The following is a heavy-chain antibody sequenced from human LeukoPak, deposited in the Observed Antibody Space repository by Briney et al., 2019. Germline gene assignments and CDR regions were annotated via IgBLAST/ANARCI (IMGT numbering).Heavy chain of an antibody. D-gene: IGHD3-9*01. J-gene: IGHJ4*02. Sequence: GASLRLSCVASGFTFSSYAMSWVRQAPGKGLEWVSAITGSGGITYYADSVKGRFTISRDNSKNTLYLQMNSLRAEDTAVYYCAKWGDYDVLTGYYDPDYWGQGTLVTVSS. V-gene: IGHV3-23*01. CDR2: ITGSGGIT. CDR3: AKWGDYDVLTGYYDPDY. CDR1: GFTFSSYA.